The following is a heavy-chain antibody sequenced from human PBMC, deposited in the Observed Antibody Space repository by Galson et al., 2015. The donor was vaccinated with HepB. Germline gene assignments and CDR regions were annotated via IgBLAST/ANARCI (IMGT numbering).Heavy chain of an antibody. D-gene: IGHD1-7*01. Sequence: SLRLSCAASGFTFDIHAMSWVRQAPGQGLEWASGFGGGGGGPHYADSVKGRFTISRDNSKNTLSLQMNSLRVEDTAVYYCAKDWDYTIDWGQGTLVTVAS. CDR2: FGGGGGGP. CDR1: GFTFDIHA. CDR3: AKDWDYTID. V-gene: IGHV3-23*01. J-gene: IGHJ4*02.